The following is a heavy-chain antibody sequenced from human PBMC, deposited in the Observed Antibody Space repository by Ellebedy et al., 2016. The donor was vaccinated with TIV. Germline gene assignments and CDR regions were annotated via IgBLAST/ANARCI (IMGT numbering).Heavy chain of an antibody. CDR2: ISAYNGNT. V-gene: IGHV1-18*04. J-gene: IGHJ3*02. CDR1: GYTFTSYG. D-gene: IGHD3-10*01. CDR3: ALSRAPYGSGSYSVFRAFDI. Sequence: ASVKVSCKASGYTFTSYGISWVRQAPGQGLEWMGWISAYNGNTNYAQKLQGRVTMTTGTSTSTAYMELRSLRSDDTAVYYCALSRAPYGSGSYSVFRAFDIWGQGTMVTVSS.